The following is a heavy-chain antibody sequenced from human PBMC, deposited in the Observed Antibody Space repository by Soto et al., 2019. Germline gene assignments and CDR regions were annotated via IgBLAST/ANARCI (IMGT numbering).Heavy chain of an antibody. Sequence: SETLSLTCTVSGGSISSYYWSWIRQPPGKGLEWIGYIYYSGSTNYNPSLKSRVTISVDTSKNQFSLKLSSVAAADTAVYYCARDLRDYDSSGYPSWGQGTLVTVSS. CDR2: IYYSGST. J-gene: IGHJ4*02. CDR1: GGSISSYY. CDR3: ARDLRDYDSSGYPS. V-gene: IGHV4-59*01. D-gene: IGHD3-22*01.